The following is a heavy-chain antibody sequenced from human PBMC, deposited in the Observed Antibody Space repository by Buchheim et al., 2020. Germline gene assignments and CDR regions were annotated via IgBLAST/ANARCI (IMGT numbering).Heavy chain of an antibody. CDR3: ARELSSSSFYYYYGMDV. J-gene: IGHJ6*02. CDR1: GFTVSSNY. Sequence: EVQLVESGGGLVQPGGSLRLSCAASGFTVSSNYMSWVRQAPGKGLEWVSVIYSGGSTYYADSVKGRFTISRDNSKNTPYLLLNSLRAEDTAVYYCARELSSSSFYYYYGMDVWGQGTT. CDR2: IYSGGST. D-gene: IGHD6-6*01. V-gene: IGHV3-66*01.